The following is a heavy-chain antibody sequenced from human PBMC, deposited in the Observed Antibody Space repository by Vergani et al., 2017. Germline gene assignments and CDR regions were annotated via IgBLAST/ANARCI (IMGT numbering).Heavy chain of an antibody. CDR2: IYYSGST. CDR1: GGSISSSSYY. D-gene: IGHD2-15*01. CDR3: ARDRAAATNPYYYYYYGMDV. Sequence: QLQLQESGPGLVKPSETLSLTCTVSGGSISSSSYYWGWIRQPPGKGLEWIGSIYYSGSTYYNPSLKSRVTISVDTSKNQFSLKLSSVTAADTAVYYCARDRAAATNPYYYYYYGMDVWGQGTTVTVSS. J-gene: IGHJ6*02. V-gene: IGHV4-39*07.